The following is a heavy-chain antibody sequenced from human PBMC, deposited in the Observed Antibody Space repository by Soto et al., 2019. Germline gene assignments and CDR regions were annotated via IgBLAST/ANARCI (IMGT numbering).Heavy chain of an antibody. J-gene: IGHJ3*01. Sequence: EVQLVASGGGLVQPGGSLRLSCAASGFTFSDHYMYWVRQAPGKGLEWVGRIRNKANSYSIQDGASVKGRIIVSRDDSQNSLYLQTNKLQTEDTAIYYCVRVRRSGPHAGNVYDFWGQGKMVTVSS. CDR3: VRVRRSGPHAGNVYDF. V-gene: IGHV3-72*01. D-gene: IGHD3-10*01. CDR1: GFTFSDHY. CDR2: IRNKANSYSI.